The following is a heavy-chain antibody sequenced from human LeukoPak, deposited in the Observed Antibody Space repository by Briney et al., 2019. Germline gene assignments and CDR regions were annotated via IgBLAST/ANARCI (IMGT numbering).Heavy chain of an antibody. CDR1: GYTFTSYD. Sequence: ASVKVSCKASGYTFTSYDINWVRQATGQGLEWMGWMNPNSGNTGYAQKFQGRVTMTRDTSTSTVYMELSSLRSEDTAVYYCARVRIQLWPGPLDYWGQGTLVTVSS. CDR2: MNPNSGNT. V-gene: IGHV1-8*01. CDR3: ARVRIQLWPGPLDY. D-gene: IGHD5-18*01. J-gene: IGHJ4*02.